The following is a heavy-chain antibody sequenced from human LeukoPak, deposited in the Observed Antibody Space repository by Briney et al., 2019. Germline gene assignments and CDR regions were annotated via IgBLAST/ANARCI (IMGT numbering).Heavy chain of an antibody. V-gene: IGHV3-30*01. CDR3: ARDCAMVRGVYPIAPFQFDY. CDR2: ISYDGSNK. Sequence: GRSLRLSCAASGFTFNSYAMHWVRQAPGKGLEWVAVISYDGSNKYYADSVKGRFTISRDNSKNTLYLQMNSLRAEDTAVYYCARDCAMVRGVYPIAPFQFDYWGQGTLVTVSS. J-gene: IGHJ4*02. D-gene: IGHD3-10*01. CDR1: GFTFNSYA.